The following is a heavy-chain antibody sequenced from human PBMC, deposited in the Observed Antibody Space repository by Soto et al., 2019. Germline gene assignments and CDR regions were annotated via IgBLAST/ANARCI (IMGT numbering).Heavy chain of an antibody. CDR3: AKDSDVGAAEYHFDC. Sequence: QVQLVESGGGVVQPGRSLRLSCAASGFTFSNYAMHWVRQAPGKGLEWVAVISHAGGNKNHADSVKGRFTISRDNSNNTLYLQMSSLRVDDTAVYYCAKDSDVGAAEYHFDCWGQGTLVTVSS. CDR1: GFTFSNYA. J-gene: IGHJ4*02. V-gene: IGHV3-30-3*02. CDR2: ISHAGGNK. D-gene: IGHD6-13*01.